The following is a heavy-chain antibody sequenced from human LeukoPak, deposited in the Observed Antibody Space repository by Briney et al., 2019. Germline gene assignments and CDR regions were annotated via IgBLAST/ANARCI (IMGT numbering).Heavy chain of an antibody. J-gene: IGHJ4*02. CDR3: AKDPPLYYYGSGSYYNYFDY. CDR1: GFTFSSYA. CDR2: ISGSGGST. V-gene: IGHV3-23*01. D-gene: IGHD3-10*01. Sequence: HPGGSLRPSCAASGFTFSSYAMSWVRQAPGKGLEWVSAISGSGGSTYYADSVKGRLTISRDNSKNTLYLQMNSLRAEDTAVYYCAKDPPLYYYGSGSYYNYFDYWGQGTLVTVSS.